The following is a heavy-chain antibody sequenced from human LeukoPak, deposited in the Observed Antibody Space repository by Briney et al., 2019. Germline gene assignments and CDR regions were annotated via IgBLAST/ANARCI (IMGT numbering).Heavy chain of an antibody. CDR1: GFTFSNYA. Sequence: GGSLRLSCAASGFTFSNYAMSWIRQAPGKGLEWVAVISYDGSNKYYADSVKGRFTISRDNSKNTLYLQMNSLRAEDTAVYYCARDLATVTTYMVDWGQGTLVTVSS. J-gene: IGHJ4*02. CDR2: ISYDGSNK. V-gene: IGHV3-30*04. D-gene: IGHD4-17*01. CDR3: ARDLATVTTYMVD.